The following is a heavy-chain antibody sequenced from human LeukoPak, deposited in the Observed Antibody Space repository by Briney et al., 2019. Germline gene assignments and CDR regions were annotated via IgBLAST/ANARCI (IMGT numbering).Heavy chain of an antibody. D-gene: IGHD3-10*01. Sequence: PGGSLRLSCAASGFPFSVYWMSWVRQAPGKGLEWVANIKQDGSTKYYVDSVKGRFTISRDNAKNSVYLQMNGLSPEDTAVYYCARVDYYGSGSYPATFDPWGQGTLVTVSS. CDR3: ARVDYYGSGSYPATFDP. V-gene: IGHV3-7*05. CDR2: IKQDGSTK. J-gene: IGHJ5*02. CDR1: GFPFSVYW.